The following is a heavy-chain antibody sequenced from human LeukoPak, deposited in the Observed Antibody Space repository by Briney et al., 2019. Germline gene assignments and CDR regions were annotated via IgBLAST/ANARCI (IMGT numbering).Heavy chain of an antibody. Sequence: PGGSLRLSCAASGFTFASYVMTWVRQAPGKGLEWVSSISADGSTYYADSVKGRFTISRDNSRDTFFLEMNSLRAEDTALYYCVACSSASCYGDRFDPWGQGTLVTVSS. CDR2: ISADGST. CDR3: VACSSASCYGDRFDP. D-gene: IGHD2-2*01. V-gene: IGHV3-23*01. CDR1: GFTFASYV. J-gene: IGHJ5*02.